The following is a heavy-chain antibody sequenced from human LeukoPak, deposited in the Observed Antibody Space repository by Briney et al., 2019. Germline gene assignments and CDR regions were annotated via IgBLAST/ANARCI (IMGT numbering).Heavy chain of an antibody. J-gene: IGHJ6*04. Sequence: GSLRLSCAASGFTVSSNYMSWVRQAPGKGLEWVSVIYSGGSTYYADSVKGRFTISRDNSKNTLYLQMNSLRAEDTAVYYCARGGLRYTPYRMDVWGKGTTVTVSS. CDR1: GFTVSSNY. D-gene: IGHD3-9*01. CDR2: IYSGGST. CDR3: ARGGLRYTPYRMDV. V-gene: IGHV3-53*01.